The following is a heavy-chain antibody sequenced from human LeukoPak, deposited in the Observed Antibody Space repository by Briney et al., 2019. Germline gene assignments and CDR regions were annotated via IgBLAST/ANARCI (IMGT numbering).Heavy chain of an antibody. CDR3: ARVPPEGYYDSSGYPFTHFDY. CDR1: GYTFTDYY. CDR2: INPNSGGT. D-gene: IGHD3-22*01. J-gene: IGHJ4*02. V-gene: IGHV1-2*02. Sequence: ASVKVSCKSSGYTFTDYYMHWVRQAPGQGLEWMGWINPNSGGTNYAQKFQGRVTMTRDTSISTAYMELSRLRSDDTAVYYCARVPPEGYYDSSGYPFTHFDYWGQGTLVTVSS.